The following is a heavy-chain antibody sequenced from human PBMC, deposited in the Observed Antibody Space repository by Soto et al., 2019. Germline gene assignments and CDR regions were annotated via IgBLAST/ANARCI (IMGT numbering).Heavy chain of an antibody. CDR2: IYYSGST. V-gene: IGHV4-39*01. CDR1: GGSISSSSYY. CDR3: ASINFWSGYYTTGFDY. D-gene: IGHD3-3*01. J-gene: IGHJ4*02. Sequence: SETLSLTCTVSGGSISSSSYYWGWIRKPPGKGLEWIGSIYYSGSTYYNPSLKSRVTISVDTSKNQFSLKLSSVTAADTAVYYCASINFWSGYYTTGFDYWGQGTLVTVSS.